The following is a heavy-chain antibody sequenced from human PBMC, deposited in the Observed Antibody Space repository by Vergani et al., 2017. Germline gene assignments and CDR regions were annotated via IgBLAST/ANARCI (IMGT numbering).Heavy chain of an antibody. D-gene: IGHD4-17*01. Sequence: EVQLVQSGAEVKQPWATMKISCKVSGYTFTDHYMHWVKQAPGKGLEWMGLVDPEDGETIYAEKFNGRVTIAANTSTDTAHLELSSLTSEDTAVYYCATPQTVTTGGMEVWGQGTTVIVSS. J-gene: IGHJ6*02. CDR1: GYTFTDHY. CDR3: ATPQTVTTGGMEV. CDR2: VDPEDGET. V-gene: IGHV1-69-2*01.